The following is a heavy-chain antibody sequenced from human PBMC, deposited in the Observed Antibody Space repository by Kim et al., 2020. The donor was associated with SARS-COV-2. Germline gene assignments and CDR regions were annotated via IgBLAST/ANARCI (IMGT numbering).Heavy chain of an antibody. V-gene: IGHV4-39*01. J-gene: IGHJ2*01. Sequence: YNPALKRRVTISVDTSKNQFSLRLSSVTAADTAVYSCARRRGSYSGDFDLWGRGTLVTVSS. CDR3: ARRRGSYSGDFDL. D-gene: IGHD6-25*01.